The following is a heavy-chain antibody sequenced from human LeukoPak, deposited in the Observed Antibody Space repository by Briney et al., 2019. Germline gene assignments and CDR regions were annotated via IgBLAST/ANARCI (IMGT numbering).Heavy chain of an antibody. V-gene: IGHV4-34*01. CDR1: GGSFSGYY. D-gene: IGHD2-15*01. CDR2: INHSGST. CDR3: ASGQYCSGGSCYLNWFDP. Sequence: SETLSLTCAAYGGSFSGYYWSWIRQPPGKGLEWIGEINHSGSTNYNPSLKSRVTISVDTSKNQFSLKLSSVTAADTAVYYCASGQYCSGGSCYLNWFDPWGQGTLVTVSS. J-gene: IGHJ5*02.